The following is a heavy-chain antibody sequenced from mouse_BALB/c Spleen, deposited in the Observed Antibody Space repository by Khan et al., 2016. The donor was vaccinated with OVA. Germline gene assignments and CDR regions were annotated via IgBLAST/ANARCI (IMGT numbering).Heavy chain of an antibody. D-gene: IGHD2-2*01. V-gene: IGHV5-6*01. CDR1: GFPFSNYG. J-gene: IGHJ3*01. Sequence: EVQLQESGGDLVKPGGSLKLSCAASGFPFSNYGMSWVRQTPDKRLEWVATITNGGSYTYYPDSVKGRFTISSDNAKNTLYLQMSSLKSEDTAMYYCARRGYDEAWFAYGGQGTLVTVSA. CDR2: ITNGGSYT. CDR3: ARRGYDEAWFAY.